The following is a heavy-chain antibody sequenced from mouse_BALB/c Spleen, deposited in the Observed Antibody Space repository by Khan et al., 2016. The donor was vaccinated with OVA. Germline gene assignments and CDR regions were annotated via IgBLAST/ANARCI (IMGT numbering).Heavy chain of an antibody. J-gene: IGHJ3*01. CDR3: ARRGLNGIFVY. V-gene: IGHV1-7*01. D-gene: IGHD1-3*01. Sequence: VQLQQSGAELAKPGASLKMSCTASGYSFITYWIHWVKQRPGQGLEWIGYIDPSTGYAEYNQKFTDKATLTADKSSSTAYMQLTSLTSADSAVYYCARRGLNGIFVYWGQGTLVTVSA. CDR2: IDPSTGYA. CDR1: GYSFITYW.